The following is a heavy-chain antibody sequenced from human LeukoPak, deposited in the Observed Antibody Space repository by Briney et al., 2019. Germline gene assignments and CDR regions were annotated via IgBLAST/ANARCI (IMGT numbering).Heavy chain of an antibody. J-gene: IGHJ4*02. D-gene: IGHD3/OR15-3a*01. Sequence: GGSLRLSCAASGFTFSSYWMHWVRQAPGKGLVWVSRINSDGSSTSYADSVKGRLTISRDNAKNSLYLQMNSLRAEDTAVYYCARDWTGTSPAVFDYWGQGTLVTVSS. CDR2: INSDGSST. CDR3: ARDWTGTSPAVFDY. CDR1: GFTFSSYW. V-gene: IGHV3-74*01.